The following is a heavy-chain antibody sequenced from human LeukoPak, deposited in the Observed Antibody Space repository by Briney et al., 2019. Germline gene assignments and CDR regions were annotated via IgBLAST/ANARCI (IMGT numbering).Heavy chain of an antibody. CDR2: ISYDGSNK. J-gene: IGHJ4*02. CDR3: AKGYWNPGY. Sequence: PGRSLRLSCAASGFTFSCYSMHWVRQAPGKGLEWVAVISYDGSNKYYADSVKGRFTISRDNSKNTLYLQMNNLRAEDTALYYCAKGYWNPGYWGQGTLVTVSS. V-gene: IGHV3-30-3*01. CDR1: GFTFSCYS. D-gene: IGHD1-1*01.